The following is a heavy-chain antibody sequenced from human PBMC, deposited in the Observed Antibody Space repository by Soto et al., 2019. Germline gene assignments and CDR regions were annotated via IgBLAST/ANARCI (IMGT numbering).Heavy chain of an antibody. CDR3: ARGSKQWLVKGGMDV. J-gene: IGHJ6*03. CDR2: IYYSGST. D-gene: IGHD6-19*01. Sequence: SETLSLTCTVSGGSISSYYWSWIRQPPGKGLEWIGYIYYSGSTNYNPSLKSRVTISVDTSKNQFSLKLSSVTAADTAVYYCARGSKQWLVKGGMDVWGKGTTVTVSS. CDR1: GGSISSYY. V-gene: IGHV4-59*12.